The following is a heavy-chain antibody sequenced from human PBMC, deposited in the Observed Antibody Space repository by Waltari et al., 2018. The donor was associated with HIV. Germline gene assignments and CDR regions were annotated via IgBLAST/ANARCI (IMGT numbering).Heavy chain of an antibody. Sequence: QVQLVQSGADVKKLGASVMVACKAHGYHFPSSDIHCAPPATGQGLEWLGWMNPNSGNTGYAQRFQGRVTMTRNTSISTAYMELSSLRSEDTAVYFCARGPQDYPKYYFDYWGQGTLVTGSS. V-gene: IGHV1-8*01. D-gene: IGHD4-17*01. CDR3: ARGPQDYPKYYFDY. CDR1: GYHFPSSD. CDR2: MNPNSGNT. J-gene: IGHJ4*02.